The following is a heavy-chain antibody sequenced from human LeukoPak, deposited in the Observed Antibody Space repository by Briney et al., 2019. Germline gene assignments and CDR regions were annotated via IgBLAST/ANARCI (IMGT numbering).Heavy chain of an antibody. J-gene: IGHJ4*02. Sequence: GGSLRLSCAASGFTFSSYAMSWVRQAPGKGLEWVSAISGSGGSTYYADSVKGRFTISRDNSKNTLYLQMNSLRAEDTAVYYCAKDFTSRVVPAAAFDYWGQGTLVTVSS. CDR2: ISGSGGST. CDR3: AKDFTSRVVPAAAFDY. D-gene: IGHD2-2*01. V-gene: IGHV3-23*01. CDR1: GFTFSSYA.